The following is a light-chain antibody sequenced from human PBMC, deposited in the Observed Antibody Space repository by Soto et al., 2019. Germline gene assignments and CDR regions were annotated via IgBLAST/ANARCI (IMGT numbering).Light chain of an antibody. CDR1: QSLLHRNGYNS. J-gene: IGKJ4*01. Sequence: DIVMTQSPLSLPVTPGEPASISCRSSQSLLHRNGYNSLDWYLQKPGQSPQLLIDLGANRASGVPDRFSGSGSGTDFTLNISRVEAEDVGVYYCMQALQTPRLTFGGGTKVEIK. CDR3: MQALQTPRLT. CDR2: LGA. V-gene: IGKV2-28*01.